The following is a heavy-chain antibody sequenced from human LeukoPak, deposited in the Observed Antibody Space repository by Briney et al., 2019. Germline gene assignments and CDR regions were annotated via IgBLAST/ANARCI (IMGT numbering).Heavy chain of an antibody. CDR1: GFTFSSYA. CDR2: ISGSGGST. D-gene: IGHD6-19*01. V-gene: IGHV3-23*01. CDR3: AKVAGKIGYYFDY. Sequence: PGGSLRLSCAVSGFTFSSYAMSWVRQAPGKGLEWVSAISGSGGSTYYADADSVKGRFTISRDNSKNTLYLQMNSLRAEDTAVYYCAKVAGKIGYYFDYWGQGTLVTVSS. J-gene: IGHJ4*02.